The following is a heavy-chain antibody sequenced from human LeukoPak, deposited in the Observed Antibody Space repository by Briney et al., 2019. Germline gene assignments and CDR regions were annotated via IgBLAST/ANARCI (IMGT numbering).Heavy chain of an antibody. V-gene: IGHV4-4*07. CDR3: ARHDYSNYVRH. CDR2: GFASGST. D-gene: IGHD4-11*01. J-gene: IGHJ4*02. Sequence: PSETLSLTCTVSGGSISSFYWSWIRQPAGKGLEWIGRGFASGSTIYNPSLKSRVTISVDGSKNQFSLELKSVTAADTAVYYCARHDYSNYVRHWGQGTLITVSS. CDR1: GGSISSFY.